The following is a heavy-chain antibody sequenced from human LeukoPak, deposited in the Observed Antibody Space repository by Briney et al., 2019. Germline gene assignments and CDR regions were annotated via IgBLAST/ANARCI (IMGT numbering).Heavy chain of an antibody. Sequence: GGTLRLSCAASGFSFSNYGMNWVRQAPGKGLEWVSGIIGSGGTTYYADSVKGRFTISRDNSKNTLYLQMNSLRAEDTALYYCVKDINWASFESWGQGTLVTVSS. CDR3: VKDINWASFES. D-gene: IGHD7-27*01. CDR1: GFSFSNYG. V-gene: IGHV3-23*01. CDR2: IIGSGGTT. J-gene: IGHJ4*02.